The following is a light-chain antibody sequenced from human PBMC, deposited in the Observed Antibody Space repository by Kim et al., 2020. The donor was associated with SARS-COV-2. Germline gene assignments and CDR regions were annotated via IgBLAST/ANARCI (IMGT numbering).Light chain of an antibody. CDR2: DVS. J-gene: IGLJ1*01. CDR3: ISYTSADTYV. CDR1: SSDVGGYDY. V-gene: IGLV2-14*03. Sequence: GQSFNISCTGTSSDVGGYDYVSWCQHSPGKAPKLLVYDVSKRPSGVSNRFSGSKSGNTASLTISGLQAEDEADYYCISYTSADTYVFGTGTKVTVL.